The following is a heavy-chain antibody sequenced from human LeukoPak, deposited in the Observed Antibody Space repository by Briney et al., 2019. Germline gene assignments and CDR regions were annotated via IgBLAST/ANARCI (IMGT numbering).Heavy chain of an antibody. Sequence: ASVKVSCKTSGYTFTSYHLHWVRQAPGQGLEWMGIINPSGGSTTYAQKFQGRVTMTRDTSTSTVYMELSSLRSEDTAVYYCARGGVELVVPAAIPVGDDNWFDPWGQGTLVTVSS. CDR2: INPSGGST. D-gene: IGHD2-2*02. J-gene: IGHJ5*02. CDR1: GYTFTSYH. V-gene: IGHV1-46*01. CDR3: ARGGVELVVPAAIPVGDDNWFDP.